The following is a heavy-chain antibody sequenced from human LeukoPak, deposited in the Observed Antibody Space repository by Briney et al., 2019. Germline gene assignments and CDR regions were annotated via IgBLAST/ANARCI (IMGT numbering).Heavy chain of an antibody. J-gene: IGHJ4*02. CDR2: INPNSGGT. Sequence: ASVKVSCKASGYTFTGYYMHWVRQAPGQGLEWMGWINPNSGGTNYAQKFQGRVTMTRDTSISTAYMELSRLRSDDTAVYYCARVPSMTNHAGDYWGQGTLVTVSS. CDR1: GYTFTGYY. V-gene: IGHV1-2*02. D-gene: IGHD2/OR15-2a*01. CDR3: ARVPSMTNHAGDY.